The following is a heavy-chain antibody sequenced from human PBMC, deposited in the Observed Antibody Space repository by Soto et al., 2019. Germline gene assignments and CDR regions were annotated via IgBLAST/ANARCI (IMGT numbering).Heavy chain of an antibody. CDR2: IYHSGST. V-gene: IGHV4-38-2*01. CDR1: GYSISSGYY. D-gene: IGHD1-7*01. J-gene: IGHJ6*02. CDR3: AGGDNWNSHYYYYGMDV. Sequence: SETLSLTCAVSGYSISSGYYWGWIRQPPEKGLEWIGSIYHSGSTYYNPSLKSRVTISVDTSKNQFSLKLSSVTAADTAVYYCAGGDNWNSHYYYYGMDVWGQGTTVTVPS.